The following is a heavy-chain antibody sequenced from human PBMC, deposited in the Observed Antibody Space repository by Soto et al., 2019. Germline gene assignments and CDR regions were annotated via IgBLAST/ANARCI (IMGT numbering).Heavy chain of an antibody. V-gene: IGHV3-21*01. D-gene: IGHD6-13*01. CDR3: ARDQESSSWAYTFPYDAFDI. J-gene: IGHJ3*02. Sequence: GGSLRLSCAASGFTFSSYSMNWVRQAPGKGLEWVSSISSSSSYIYYADSVKGRFTISRDNAKNSLYLQMNSLRAEDTAVYYCARDQESSSWAYTFPYDAFDIWGQGTMVTVAS. CDR2: ISSSSSYI. CDR1: GFTFSSYS.